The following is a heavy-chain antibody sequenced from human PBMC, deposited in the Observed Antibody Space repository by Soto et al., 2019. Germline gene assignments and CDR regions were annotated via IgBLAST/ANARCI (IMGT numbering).Heavy chain of an antibody. CDR3: AKGITVFGGAGMDV. D-gene: IGHD3-3*01. CDR2: IRDGGGRT. J-gene: IGHJ6*02. V-gene: IGHV3-23*01. Sequence: EVQLLESGGGLARPGGSRRLSCVVSGFTFKNYGMSWVRQAPGKGLEWLSGIRDGGGRTNYAESVEGRFTISRDNSKKILYLQMNSLTTEDTAIYYCAKGITVFGGAGMDVWGQGTTVTVSS. CDR1: GFTFKNYG.